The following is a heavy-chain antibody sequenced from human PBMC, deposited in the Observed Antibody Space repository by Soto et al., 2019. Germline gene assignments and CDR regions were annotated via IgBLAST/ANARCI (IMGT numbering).Heavy chain of an antibody. CDR2: IKQDGSEK. D-gene: IGHD6-13*01. CDR1: GFTFSSYW. Sequence: GGSLRLSCAASGFTFSSYWMSWVRQAPGKGLEWVANIKQDGSEKYYVDSVKGRFTISRDNTKNSLYLQMNSLRAEDTAVYYCARVDGGSSSWYSTFDPWGQGTLVTVSS. J-gene: IGHJ5*02. V-gene: IGHV3-7*01. CDR3: ARVDGGSSSWYSTFDP.